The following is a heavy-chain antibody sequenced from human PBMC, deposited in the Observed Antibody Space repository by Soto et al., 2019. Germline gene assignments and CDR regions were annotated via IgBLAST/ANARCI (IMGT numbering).Heavy chain of an antibody. Sequence: GGSLRLSCAASGFTFSSYAMSWVRQAPGKGLEWVSAISGSGGSTYYADSVKGRFTISRDNSKNTLYLQMNSLRAEDTAVYYCAKDSEYSSGWSYFDYWGQGTLVTVSS. CDR1: GFTFSSYA. CDR2: ISGSGGST. CDR3: AKDSEYSSGWSYFDY. D-gene: IGHD6-19*01. V-gene: IGHV3-23*01. J-gene: IGHJ4*02.